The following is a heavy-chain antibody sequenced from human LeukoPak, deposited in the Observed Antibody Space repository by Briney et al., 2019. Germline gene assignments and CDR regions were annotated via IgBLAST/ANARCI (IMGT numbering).Heavy chain of an antibody. D-gene: IGHD6-19*01. CDR1: GYTFTSYD. CDR2: MNPNSGNT. J-gene: IGHJ6*02. CDR3: ASWQWLVDYHGMDV. Sequence: GASVKVSCKASGYTFTSYDINWVRQATGQGLEWMGWMNPNSGNTGYAQKFQGRVTMTRNTSISTAYMELSSLRSEDTAVYYCASWQWLVDYHGMDVWGQGTTVTVSS. V-gene: IGHV1-8*01.